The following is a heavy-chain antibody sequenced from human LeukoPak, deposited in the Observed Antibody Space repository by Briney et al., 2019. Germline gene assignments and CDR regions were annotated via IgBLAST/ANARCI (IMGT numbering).Heavy chain of an antibody. V-gene: IGHV5-51*01. CDR1: GYSFSTYW. CDR3: ARLSGTNYDYVWGSYRGIAY. Sequence: GESLKISCKGSGYSFSTYWIGWVRQMPGKGLEWMGIIYPGDSQTRYSPSFQGQVTISADKSINTAYLQWSSLKASDTAMYYCARLSGTNYDYVWGSYRGIAYWGQGTLVTVSS. D-gene: IGHD3-16*01. J-gene: IGHJ4*02. CDR2: IYPGDSQT.